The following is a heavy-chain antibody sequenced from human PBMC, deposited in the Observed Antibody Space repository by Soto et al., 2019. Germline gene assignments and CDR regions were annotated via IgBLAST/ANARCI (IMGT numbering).Heavy chain of an antibody. CDR2: ISAYNGNT. V-gene: IGHV1-18*01. D-gene: IGHD1-26*01. CDR3: ARGVGASYYFDY. J-gene: IGHJ4*02. CDR1: GYAFTSYG. Sequence: SVKVSWKASGYAFTSYGSSWLQPAPGQGLEWMGWISAYNGNTNYAQMLQGRVTMTTDTSTSTAYMELRSLRSDDTAVYYCARGVGASYYFDYWGQGTLVTVS.